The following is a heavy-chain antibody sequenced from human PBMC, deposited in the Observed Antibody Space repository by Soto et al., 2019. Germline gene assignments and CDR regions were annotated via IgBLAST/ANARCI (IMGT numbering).Heavy chain of an antibody. V-gene: IGHV1-8*01. J-gene: IGHJ6*03. CDR1: GYTFTSYD. D-gene: IGHD6-6*01. CDR3: ARVVRGLLLVPYYYYYYMDV. CDR2: MNPNSGNT. Sequence: ASVKVSCKASGYTFTSYDINWVRQATGQGLEWMGWMNPNSGNTGYAQKFQGRVTMTRNTSISTAYMELSSLRSEDTAVYYCARVVRGLLLVPYYYYYYMDVWGKGTTVTVSS.